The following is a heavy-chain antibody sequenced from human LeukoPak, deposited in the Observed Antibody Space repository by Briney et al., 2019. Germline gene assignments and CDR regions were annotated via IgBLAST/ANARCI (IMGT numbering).Heavy chain of an antibody. V-gene: IGHV3-66*01. CDR1: GFIFSNFA. Sequence: GGSLRLSCAASGFIFSNFAMHWVRQAPGKGLEWVSVIYSDDTTYYADSVKGRFTISRDNSKNTLYLQMNSLRAEDTAVYYCASSYSTSFPELDYWGQGTLVTVSS. D-gene: IGHD6-6*01. CDR3: ASSYSTSFPELDY. J-gene: IGHJ4*02. CDR2: IYSDDTT.